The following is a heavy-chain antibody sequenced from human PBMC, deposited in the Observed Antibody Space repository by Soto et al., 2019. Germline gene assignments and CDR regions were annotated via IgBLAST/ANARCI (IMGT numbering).Heavy chain of an antibody. CDR1: GASISSSNYY. D-gene: IGHD1-1*01. Sequence: QLQLQESGPGLVKPSETLSLTCTVSGASISSSNYYWGWIRQPPGKGLEWIAYIYYSGRTFYNPSLKSRVTISVDTSKNQFSLKLSSVTAADTAVYYCARQGLPGTYNYYGIDVWGQGTTVTVSS. CDR3: ARQGLPGTYNYYGIDV. J-gene: IGHJ6*02. CDR2: IYYSGRT. V-gene: IGHV4-39*01.